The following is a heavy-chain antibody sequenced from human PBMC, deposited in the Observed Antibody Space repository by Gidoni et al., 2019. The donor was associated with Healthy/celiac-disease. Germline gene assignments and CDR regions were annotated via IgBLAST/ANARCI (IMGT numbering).Heavy chain of an antibody. D-gene: IGHD2-2*01. J-gene: IGHJ6*02. V-gene: IGHV1-46*01. CDR1: GYTFTSYC. Sequence: HVQLVPSGAEVKKPGASVNVSCKASGYTFTSYCMHWERQAPGQWREWMGRNNPSGGSTSYTQKFQGRCTMTRDRSTSTVYMELSSLRSEDTAGYYGARGSYCSSTSCPTADYYGMDVWGQGTTVTVSS. CDR2: NNPSGGST. CDR3: ARGSYCSSTSCPTADYYGMDV.